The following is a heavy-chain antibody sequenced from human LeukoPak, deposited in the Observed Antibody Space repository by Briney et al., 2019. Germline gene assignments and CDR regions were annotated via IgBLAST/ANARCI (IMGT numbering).Heavy chain of an antibody. CDR1: GGPFSSYY. D-gene: IGHD3-16*01. CDR2: IYTSGST. CDR3: ARRGWGRNWFDP. V-gene: IGHV4-4*08. J-gene: IGHJ5*02. Sequence: SETLSLTCTVSGGPFSSYYWSWVRQPPGKALEWIGDIYTSGSTNYSPSLKSRVTISLDTSKNQFSLNLSSVTAADTAVYSCARRGWGRNWFDPWGQGTLITVSS.